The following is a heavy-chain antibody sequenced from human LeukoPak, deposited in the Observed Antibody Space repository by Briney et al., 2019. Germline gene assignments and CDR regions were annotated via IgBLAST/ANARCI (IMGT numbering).Heavy chain of an antibody. J-gene: IGHJ4*02. CDR3: ARSAKFEDTLDY. Sequence: SETLSLTCTVSSGSISSYYWSWIRQPPGKGLEWIGYIYYSGSTNYNPSLKSRVTISVDTSKNQFSLKLNSVTAADTAVYYCARSAKFEDTLDYRGQGTLVTVSS. CDR1: SGSISSYY. CDR2: IYYSGST. V-gene: IGHV4-59*01. D-gene: IGHD3-9*01.